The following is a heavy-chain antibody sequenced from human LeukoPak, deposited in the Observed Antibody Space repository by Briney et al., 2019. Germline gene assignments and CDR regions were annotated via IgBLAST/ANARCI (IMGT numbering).Heavy chain of an antibody. CDR1: GGSISSYY. D-gene: IGHD2-15*01. CDR3: VVGHNYFDY. CDR2: IYYSGSI. Sequence: SETLSLTCSVSGGSISSYYWSWIREPPGKGLEWIGYIYYSGSINYNPSLKSRVTISVDTSKNQLSLKLSSVTAADTAVHYCVVGHNYFDYWGQGTLVTVSS. J-gene: IGHJ4*02. V-gene: IGHV4-59*01.